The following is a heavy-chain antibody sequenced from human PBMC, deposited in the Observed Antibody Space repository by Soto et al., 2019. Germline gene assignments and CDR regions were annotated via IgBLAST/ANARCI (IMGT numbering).Heavy chain of an antibody. CDR2: INHSGST. D-gene: IGHD3-22*01. Sequence: SVTLSLTCTVDGGYFSGDYWSWIRQPPGKGLEWIGGINHSGSTNYNPSLKSRVTISVDTSKNQFSLKRSSVTAADTAVYFCSRGSYYYASSDHCYVFRGQRPFVTVSS. CDR3: SRGSYYYASSDHCYVF. J-gene: IGHJ4*03. CDR1: GGYFSGDY. V-gene: IGHV4-34*01.